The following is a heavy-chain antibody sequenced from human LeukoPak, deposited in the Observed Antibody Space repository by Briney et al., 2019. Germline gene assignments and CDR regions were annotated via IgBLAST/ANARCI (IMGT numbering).Heavy chain of an antibody. CDR3: ARGLRYDFWSGYYSSLTTKNYMDV. J-gene: IGHJ6*03. CDR1: GYSITSGTH. Sequence: WEPLSLTCSASGYSITSGTHWGWVRLSPGKGLEWIGSMYLSETPYSNPSLKSRATLSVDTSKNQFSLKLSSVTAADTAVYYCARGLRYDFWSGYYSSLTTKNYMDVWGKGTTVTVSS. CDR2: MYLSETP. V-gene: IGHV4-38-2*02. D-gene: IGHD3-3*01.